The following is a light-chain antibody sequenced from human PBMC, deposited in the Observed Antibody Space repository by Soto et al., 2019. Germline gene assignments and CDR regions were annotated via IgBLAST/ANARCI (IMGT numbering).Light chain of an antibody. J-gene: IGLJ1*01. CDR2: EVN. CDR1: SSDVGAYNY. Sequence: QSALTQPPSAPGSPGQSVTISCSGTSSDVGAYNYVSWYQQHPGKVPKLMVYEVNKRPSGVPDRFSGSKSGNTASLTVSGLQAEDEADYYCTSYAGGNNVFGTGTKLTVL. CDR3: TSYAGGNNV. V-gene: IGLV2-8*01.